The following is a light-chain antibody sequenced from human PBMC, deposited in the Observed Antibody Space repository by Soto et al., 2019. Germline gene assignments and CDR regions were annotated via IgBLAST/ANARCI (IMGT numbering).Light chain of an antibody. V-gene: IGLV2-8*01. CDR3: SSYAGTSILYV. Sequence: QSVLTQPPSASGSPGQSVTISCTGSSSDVGGYDYVSWYQQHPGKAPQLLIYEVTKRPSGVPDRFSGSKSGNTASLTVSGLQAEDEADHYCSSYAGTSILYVFGGGTKVTVL. CDR1: SSDVGGYDY. J-gene: IGLJ1*01. CDR2: EVT.